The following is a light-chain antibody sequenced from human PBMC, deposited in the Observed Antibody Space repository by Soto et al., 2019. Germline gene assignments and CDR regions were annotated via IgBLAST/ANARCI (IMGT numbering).Light chain of an antibody. V-gene: IGKV3-20*01. CDR3: QQYGSSPSMYT. Sequence: EIVLTQSPGTLSLSPGERATLSCRASQSVSSSYLAWYQQKPRQAPRLLIYGASSRATGIPDRFSGSGSGTDFTLTISRLESEDVAVYYCQQYGSSPSMYTFCQGTQRESK. CDR2: GAS. J-gene: IGKJ2*01. CDR1: QSVSSSY.